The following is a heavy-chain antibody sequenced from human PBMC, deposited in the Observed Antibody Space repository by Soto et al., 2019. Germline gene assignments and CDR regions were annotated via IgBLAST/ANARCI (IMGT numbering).Heavy chain of an antibody. J-gene: IGHJ4*02. CDR3: AKDDVFNYYDSSGYQDY. CDR1: GFTFSSYA. D-gene: IGHD3-22*01. V-gene: IGHV3-23*01. Sequence: GGSLRLSCAASGFTFSSYAMSWVRQAPGKGLEWVSAISGSGGSTYYADSVKGRFTISRDNSKNTLYLQMNSLRAEDTAVYYCAKDDVFNYYDSSGYQDYWGQGTLVTVSS. CDR2: ISGSGGST.